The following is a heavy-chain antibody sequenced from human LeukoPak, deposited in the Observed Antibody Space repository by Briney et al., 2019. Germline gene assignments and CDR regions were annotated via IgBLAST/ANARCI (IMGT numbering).Heavy chain of an antibody. CDR1: GYTFTSHW. CDR2: IYPGDSDT. D-gene: IGHD6-13*01. CDR3: ARQARPGIAAATPDY. V-gene: IGHV5-51*01. Sequence: PGESLKISCKASGYTFTSHWIGWVRQMPGKGLEWMGIIYPGDSDTRYSPSFQGQVTISADKSISTAYLQWSSLKASDTAMYYCARQARPGIAAATPDYWGQGTLVTVSS. J-gene: IGHJ4*02.